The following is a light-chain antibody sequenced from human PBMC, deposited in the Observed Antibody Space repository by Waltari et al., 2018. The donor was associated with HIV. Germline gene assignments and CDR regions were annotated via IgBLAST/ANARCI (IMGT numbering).Light chain of an antibody. Sequence: DIHLTQSPSFLSASVGDTVTITCRASQGVNTYLAWYQQRPGEVPKLLIYSASTLKTGVPSRGSGSGSGTEFSLTISGLQPEDLATYYCQQLNSYPLTFGGGTTLEIK. J-gene: IGKJ4*02. CDR2: SAS. V-gene: IGKV1-9*01. CDR3: QQLNSYPLT. CDR1: QGVNTY.